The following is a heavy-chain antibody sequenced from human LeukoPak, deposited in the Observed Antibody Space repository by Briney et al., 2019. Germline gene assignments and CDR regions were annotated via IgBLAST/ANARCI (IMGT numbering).Heavy chain of an antibody. Sequence: PSETLSLTCAVYGGSFSGYYWSWIRQPPGKGLEGIGEINHSGSTNYNPSLKSRVTLSVDKSKNQFSLRLNSVTAADTAIYYCARSHDHLWGNYPDYWGQGTLVTVSS. V-gene: IGHV4-34*01. CDR1: GGSFSGYY. CDR2: INHSGST. D-gene: IGHD3-16*02. J-gene: IGHJ4*02. CDR3: ARSHDHLWGNYPDY.